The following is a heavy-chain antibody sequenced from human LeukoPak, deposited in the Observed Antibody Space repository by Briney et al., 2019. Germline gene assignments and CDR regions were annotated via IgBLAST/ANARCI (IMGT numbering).Heavy chain of an antibody. D-gene: IGHD6-13*01. Sequence: GGSLRLSCAASGFTFSSYWMSWVRQAPGKGLEWVANIKQDGSEKYYVDSVKGRFTISRDNAKNSLYLKMNSLRAEDTAVYYCARDRWQQLVFFDYWGQGTLVTVSS. J-gene: IGHJ4*02. CDR1: GFTFSSYW. CDR2: IKQDGSEK. CDR3: ARDRWQQLVFFDY. V-gene: IGHV3-7*01.